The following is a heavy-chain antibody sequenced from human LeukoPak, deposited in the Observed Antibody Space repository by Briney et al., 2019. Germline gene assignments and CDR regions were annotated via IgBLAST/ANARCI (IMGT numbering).Heavy chain of an antibody. D-gene: IGHD2-15*01. V-gene: IGHV3-48*01. Sequence: PGGSLRLSCAASGFTFSSYSMNWVRQAPGKGLEWVSYISSSSSTIYYADSVKGRFTISRDNAKNSLYLQMNSLRAEDTAVYYCARDGEYCSGGSCYSGFDYWGQGTLVTVSS. CDR3: ARDGEYCSGGSCYSGFDY. CDR1: GFTFSSYS. J-gene: IGHJ4*02. CDR2: ISSSSSTI.